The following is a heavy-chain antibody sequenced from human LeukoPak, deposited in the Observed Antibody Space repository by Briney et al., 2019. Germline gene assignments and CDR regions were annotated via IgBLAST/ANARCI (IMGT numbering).Heavy chain of an antibody. Sequence: AGESLKISCKGSGYSFTSYWIGWVRQMPGKGLEWMGIIYPGDSDTRYSPSFQGQVTISADKSISTAYLQWSSLRASDTAMYYCATGRFYYYDSSGYFDYWGQGTLVTVSS. CDR3: ATGRFYYYDSSGYFDY. CDR1: GYSFTSYW. J-gene: IGHJ4*02. D-gene: IGHD3-22*01. V-gene: IGHV5-51*01. CDR2: IYPGDSDT.